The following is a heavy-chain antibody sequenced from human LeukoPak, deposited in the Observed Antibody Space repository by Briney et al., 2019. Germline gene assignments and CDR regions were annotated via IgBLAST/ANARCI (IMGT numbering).Heavy chain of an antibody. V-gene: IGHV3-74*01. CDR2: INSDGSST. J-gene: IGHJ4*02. CDR1: GFTFSSYW. D-gene: IGHD3-22*01. Sequence: GGSLRLSCAASGFTFSSYWMHWVRQAPGKGLVWVSRINSDGSSTRYADSVKGRFTISRDNAKNTLYLQMNSLRAEDTAVYYCAKAFYYDSSGYYYRDYWGQGTLVTVSS. CDR3: AKAFYYDSSGYYYRDY.